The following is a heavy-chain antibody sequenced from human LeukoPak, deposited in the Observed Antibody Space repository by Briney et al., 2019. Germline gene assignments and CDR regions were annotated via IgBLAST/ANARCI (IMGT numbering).Heavy chain of an antibody. CDR1: GFTFSSYG. CDR3: AKDAIAVAAYYYMDV. D-gene: IGHD6-19*01. J-gene: IGHJ6*03. V-gene: IGHV3-30*02. Sequence: GGSLRLSCAASGFTFSSYGMHWVRQAPGKGLEWVAFIRYDGSNKYYADSVKGRFTISRDNSKNTLYLQMNSLRAEDTAVYYCAKDAIAVAAYYYMDVWGKGTTVTVSS. CDR2: IRYDGSNK.